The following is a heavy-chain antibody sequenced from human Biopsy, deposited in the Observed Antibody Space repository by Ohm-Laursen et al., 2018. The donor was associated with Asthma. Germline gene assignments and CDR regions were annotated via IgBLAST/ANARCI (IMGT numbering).Heavy chain of an antibody. V-gene: IGHV4-31*02. J-gene: IGHJ4*02. Sequence: TLSLTCCLSSGSGGYMRSGNYYWGWIRQHPGKGLEWIGYIHHSGTSYFNPSLKSRVSFSRDTSKNQFSLRLSSVTAADTAMYYCARIPRRSGSYFVDYWGQGTLVTVSS. D-gene: IGHD3-22*01. CDR3: ARIPRRSGSYFVDY. CDR1: GGYMRSGNYY. CDR2: IHHSGTS.